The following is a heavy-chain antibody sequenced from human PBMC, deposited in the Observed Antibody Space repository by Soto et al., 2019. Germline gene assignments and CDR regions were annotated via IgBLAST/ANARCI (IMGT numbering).Heavy chain of an antibody. CDR2: INSGNGNT. J-gene: IGHJ5*02. CDR1: GFTFTSYA. Sequence: QVQLVQSGAEVKKPGASVKLSCKASGFTFTSYAMHWVRQAPGQRLEWMGWINSGNGNTKYSQKFQGRVTITRDTSASIVYMQLRSLRSENTAVYFCARDKGYYGFEGWFDPWGQGTLVTVSS. V-gene: IGHV1-3*01. D-gene: IGHD3-10*01. CDR3: ARDKGYYGFEGWFDP.